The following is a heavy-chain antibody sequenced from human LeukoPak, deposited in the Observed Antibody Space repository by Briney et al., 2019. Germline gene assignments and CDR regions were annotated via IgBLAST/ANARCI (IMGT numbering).Heavy chain of an antibody. CDR2: INPSGGST. J-gene: IGHJ4*02. Sequence: ASVKVSCKASGYTFTSYYMHWVRQAPGQGLEWMGIINPSGGSTSYAQKFQGRVTMTRDTSTSTVYMELSSLRSEDTAVYYCARVSQRGYSPLHRPMEGYWGQGTLVTVSS. D-gene: IGHD5-18*01. CDR1: GYTFTSYY. V-gene: IGHV1-46*01. CDR3: ARVSQRGYSPLHRPMEGY.